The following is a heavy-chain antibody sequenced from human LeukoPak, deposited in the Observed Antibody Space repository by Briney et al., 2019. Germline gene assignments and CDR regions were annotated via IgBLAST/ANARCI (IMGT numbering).Heavy chain of an antibody. D-gene: IGHD3-10*01. CDR2: INSDGSNI. CDR1: GFTLSNYW. CDR3: ARDYGRSRDYGMDV. V-gene: IGHV3-74*01. Sequence: HPGGSLRLSCAASGFTLSNYWMHWVRQAPGKGLVWVSRINSDGSNINYADSVKGRFTISRDNAKNTLYLQMNSLRAEDTAVYYCARDYGRSRDYGMDVWGQGTTVTVSS. J-gene: IGHJ6*02.